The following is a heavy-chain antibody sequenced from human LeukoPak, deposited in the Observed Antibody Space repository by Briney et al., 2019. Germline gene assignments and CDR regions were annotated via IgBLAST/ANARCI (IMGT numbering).Heavy chain of an antibody. CDR2: ISSNGGST. V-gene: IGHV3-64*01. CDR1: GFTFSSYA. Sequence: PGGSLRLSCAASGFTFSSYAMSWVRQAPGKGLEYVSAISSNGGSTYYANSVKGRFTISRDNSKNTLYLQMNSLRAEDTAVYYCARGEYYYDSSGYYYFDYWGQGTLVTVSS. CDR3: ARGEYYYDSSGYYYFDY. J-gene: IGHJ4*02. D-gene: IGHD3-22*01.